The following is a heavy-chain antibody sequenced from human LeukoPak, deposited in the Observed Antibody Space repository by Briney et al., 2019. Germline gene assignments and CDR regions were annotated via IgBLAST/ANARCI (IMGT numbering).Heavy chain of an antibody. Sequence: GGSLRLSCAASGFTFSGYAMSWVRQAPGKGLEWVSAISGSGGSTYYADSVKGRFTISRDNSKNTLYLQMNSLRAEDTAVYYCAKIKGASSYSPIAVAENYFDYWGQGTLVTVSS. J-gene: IGHJ4*02. CDR2: ISGSGGST. CDR1: GFTFSGYA. V-gene: IGHV3-23*01. D-gene: IGHD6-19*01. CDR3: AKIKGASSYSPIAVAENYFDY.